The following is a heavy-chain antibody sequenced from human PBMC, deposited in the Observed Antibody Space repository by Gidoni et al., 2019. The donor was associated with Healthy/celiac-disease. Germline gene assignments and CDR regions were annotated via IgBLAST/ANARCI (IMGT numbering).Heavy chain of an antibody. J-gene: IGHJ3*02. V-gene: IGHV5-10-1*01. D-gene: IGHD2-2*01. CDR1: GYSFTSYW. Sequence: GSGYSFTSYWISWVRQMPGKGLEWMGRIDPSDSYTNYSPSFQGHVTISADKSISTAYLQWSSLKASDTAMYYCARRDIVVVPAATDAFDIWGQGTMVTVSS. CDR3: ARRDIVVVPAATDAFDI. CDR2: IDPSDSYT.